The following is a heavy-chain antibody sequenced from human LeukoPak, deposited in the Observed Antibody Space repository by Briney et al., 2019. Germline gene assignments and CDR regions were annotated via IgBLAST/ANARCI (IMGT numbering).Heavy chain of an antibody. Sequence: ASVKVSCKASGYTFTTYGISWVRQAPGQGLEWMVWTSAYNDKTKYAQKLEGRVTMTTDTSTSTAYMEMRSLRSDDTAVYYCARGTYFDYWGQGTLVTVSS. V-gene: IGHV1-18*01. CDR1: GYTFTTYG. J-gene: IGHJ4*02. CDR3: ARGTYFDY. CDR2: TSAYNDKT. D-gene: IGHD1-1*01.